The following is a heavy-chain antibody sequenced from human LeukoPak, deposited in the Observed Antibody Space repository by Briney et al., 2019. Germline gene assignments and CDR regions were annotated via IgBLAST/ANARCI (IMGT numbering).Heavy chain of an antibody. V-gene: IGHV6-1*01. CDR2: TYYRSKWYN. CDR3: ARALDTAIVL. J-gene: IGHJ4*02. CDR1: GDSVSSNSAT. Sequence: SQTLSLTCAISGDSVSSNSATWNWIRQPPSRGLEWLGRTYYRSKWYNDYSKSVERRITINPDTSKNQLSLQLNSVTPEDTAVYYCARALDTAIVLWGQGTLVTVSS. D-gene: IGHD5-18*01.